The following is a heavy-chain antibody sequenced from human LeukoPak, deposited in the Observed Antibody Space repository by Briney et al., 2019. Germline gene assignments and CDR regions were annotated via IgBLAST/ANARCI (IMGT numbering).Heavy chain of an antibody. D-gene: IGHD3-10*01. V-gene: IGHV4-39*07. CDR2: IYYSGST. Sequence: PSETLSLTCTVSGGSISSSSYYWGWIRQPPGKELESIGSIYYSGSTYYNPSLKSRVTISVDTSKNQFSLKLSSVTAADTAVYYCARDSTYYYGSGSINWGQGTLVTVSS. CDR1: GGSISSSSYY. CDR3: ARDSTYYYGSGSIN. J-gene: IGHJ4*02.